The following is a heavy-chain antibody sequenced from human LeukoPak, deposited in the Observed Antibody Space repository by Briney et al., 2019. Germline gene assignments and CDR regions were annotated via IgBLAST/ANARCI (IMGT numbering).Heavy chain of an antibody. J-gene: IGHJ3*02. Sequence: SETLSLTCAVYGGSFSGYYWSWIRQPPGKGLEWIGEINHSGSTNYNPSLKSRVTISADTSKNQFSLKLSSVTAADTAVYYCARATAYYYGSGDIPPPLDIWGQGTMVTVSS. CDR3: ARATAYYYGSGDIPPPLDI. V-gene: IGHV4-34*01. D-gene: IGHD3-10*01. CDR2: INHSGST. CDR1: GGSFSGYY.